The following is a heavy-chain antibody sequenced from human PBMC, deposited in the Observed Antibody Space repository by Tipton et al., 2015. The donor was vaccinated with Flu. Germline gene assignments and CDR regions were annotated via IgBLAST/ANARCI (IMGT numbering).Heavy chain of an antibody. CDR3: ARGSLPGDQVTFDI. D-gene: IGHD7-27*01. CDR1: GDSVSGNSAT. V-gene: IGHV6-1*01. CDR2: TYYRSKWYS. J-gene: IGHJ3*02. Sequence: PGLVKPSQTLSLTCAISGDSVSGNSATWLWIRQSPSRGLEWLGRTYYRSKWYSDYAVSVESRVTINPDTSKNQFYLQVNSVTPEDTAVYYCARGSLPGDQVTFDIWGQGTLVTVSS.